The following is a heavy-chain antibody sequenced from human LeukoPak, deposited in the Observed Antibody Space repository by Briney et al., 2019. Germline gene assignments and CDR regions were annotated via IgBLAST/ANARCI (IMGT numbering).Heavy chain of an antibody. Sequence: SVKVSCKASGGTFSSYAISWVRQAPGRGLEWMGGIIPIFGTANYAQKFQGRVTITADESTSTAYMELSSLRSEDTAVYYCARGDAIYGDTFSHFDYWGQGTLVTVSS. CDR2: IIPIFGTA. J-gene: IGHJ4*02. D-gene: IGHD4-17*01. CDR1: GGTFSSYA. CDR3: ARGDAIYGDTFSHFDY. V-gene: IGHV1-69*19.